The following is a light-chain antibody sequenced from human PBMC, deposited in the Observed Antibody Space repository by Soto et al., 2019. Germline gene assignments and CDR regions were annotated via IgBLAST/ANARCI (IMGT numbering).Light chain of an antibody. Sequence: QCVLTQPASGSGFPGQSITISCTSTSSDIGTYNFVSWYQQHPGKAPQLLIYDVSFRPSGVSDRFSGSKSGSTASLTISGLQSKDEANYFCSSYAASSAVVFGGGTKVTVL. CDR3: SSYAASSAVV. J-gene: IGLJ2*01. CDR2: DVS. CDR1: SSDIGTYNF. V-gene: IGLV2-14*03.